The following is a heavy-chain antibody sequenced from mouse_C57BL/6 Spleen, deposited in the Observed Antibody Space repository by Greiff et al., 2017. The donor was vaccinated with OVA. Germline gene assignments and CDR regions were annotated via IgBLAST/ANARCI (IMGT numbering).Heavy chain of an antibody. V-gene: IGHV5-4*01. CDR2: ISDGGSYT. CDR1: GFTFSSYA. D-gene: IGHD2-4*01. CDR3: ARDGYDYDWVAY. Sequence: EVQLVESGGGLVKPGGSLKLSCAASGFTFSSYAMSWVRQTPEKRLAWVATISDGGSYTYYPDNVKGRFTISRDNAKNNLYLQMSHLKSEDTAMYYCARDGYDYDWVAYWGQGTLLTVSA. J-gene: IGHJ3*01.